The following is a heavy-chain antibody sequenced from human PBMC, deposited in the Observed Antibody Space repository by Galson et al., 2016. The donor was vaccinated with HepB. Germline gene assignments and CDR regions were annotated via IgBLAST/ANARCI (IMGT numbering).Heavy chain of an antibody. D-gene: IGHD5/OR15-5a*01. J-gene: IGHJ4*02. CDR2: IYYSGSA. CDR1: GGSISSSSYY. Sequence: SETLSLTCSVSGGSISSSSYYWGWIRQPPGKGLEWIGSIYYSGSAHFNPSLKSRVSMSVDTSKDQFSLRLTSVIAADTAVSCCARQRDNSVYYSSFDFWGQGILVTVSS. V-gene: IGHV4-39*01. CDR3: ARQRDNSVYYSSFDF.